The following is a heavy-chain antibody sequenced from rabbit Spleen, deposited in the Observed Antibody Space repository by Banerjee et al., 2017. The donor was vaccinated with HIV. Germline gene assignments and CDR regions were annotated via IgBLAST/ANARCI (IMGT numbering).Heavy chain of an antibody. J-gene: IGHJ4*01. CDR3: ARDFVAVIGWNFNL. D-gene: IGHD1-1*01. CDR2: IAASSSGFT. CDR1: GIYYSRSDY. V-gene: IGHV1S40*01. Sequence: QALEESGGDMVKTGASLTIPCTASGIYYSRSDYMCWVRQAPGKGLEWISCIAASSSGFTYSATWAKGRFTCSKTSSTTVTLQMTILTAADTATYFCARDFVAVIGWNFNLWGQGTLVTVS.